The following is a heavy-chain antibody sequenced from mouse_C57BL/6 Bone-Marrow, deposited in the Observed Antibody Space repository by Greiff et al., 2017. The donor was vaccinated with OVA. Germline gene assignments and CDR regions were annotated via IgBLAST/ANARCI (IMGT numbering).Heavy chain of an antibody. CDR1: GYSITSGYY. D-gene: IGHD2-4*01. CDR2: ISYDGSN. V-gene: IGHV3-6*01. J-gene: IGHJ3*01. CDR3: ARVPIYYDCSWFAY. Sequence: VQLKESGPGLVKPSQSLSLTCSVTGYSITSGYYWNWIRQFPGNKLEWMGYISYDGSNNYNPSLKNRISITRDTSKNQFFLKLNSVTTEDTATYYCARVPIYYDCSWFAYWGQGTLVTVSA.